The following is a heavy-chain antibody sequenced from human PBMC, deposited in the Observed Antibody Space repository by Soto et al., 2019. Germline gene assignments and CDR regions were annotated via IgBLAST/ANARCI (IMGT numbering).Heavy chain of an antibody. Sequence: SLRRSGTPSAFTFSRDFLHGFRQVPGQGVVWVSRMDSDGSIKTYAGAVKGRFTISRDNAKNPVYLQMNSLSAEDTAVYYCATVATGSYYWLDQWRQGMLVTVS. CDR2: MDSDGSIK. V-gene: IGHV3-74*03. D-gene: IGHD1-26*01. CDR3: ATVATGSYYWLDQ. CDR1: AFTFSRDF. J-gene: IGHJ5*02.